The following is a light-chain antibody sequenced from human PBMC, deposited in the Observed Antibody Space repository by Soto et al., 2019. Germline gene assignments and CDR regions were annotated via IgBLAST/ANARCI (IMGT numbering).Light chain of an antibody. J-gene: IGKJ3*01. CDR3: RQFSTYPFT. CDR2: DPS. CDR1: EIISSA. Sequence: AIQLTQSPSFLSASVGDRVTITSRASEIISSALAWYQQKPGRSPHLLISDPSRLEGGVPSRFSGSGSGTDFSLTISSLQPEDFATYYCRQFSTYPFTFGPGTTVDVK. V-gene: IGKV1-13*02.